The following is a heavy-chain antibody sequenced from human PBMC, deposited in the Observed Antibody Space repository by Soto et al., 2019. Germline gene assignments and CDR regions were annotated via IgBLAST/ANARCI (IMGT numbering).Heavy chain of an antibody. J-gene: IGHJ6*02. CDR1: GGTFSSYA. Sequence: QVQLVQSGAEVKKPGSSVKVSCKASGGTFSSYAISWVRQAPGQGLEWMGGIIPIFGTANYAQKLQGRVTITADESTSTAYMELSSLRSDDTAVYYCARVWNCGGNSGICYYGMDVWGQGTTVTVSS. D-gene: IGHD2-21*02. CDR3: ARVWNCGGNSGICYYGMDV. V-gene: IGHV1-69*01. CDR2: IIPIFGTA.